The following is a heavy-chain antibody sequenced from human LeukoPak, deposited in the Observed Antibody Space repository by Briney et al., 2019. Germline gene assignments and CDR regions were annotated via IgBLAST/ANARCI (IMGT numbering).Heavy chain of an antibody. Sequence: ASVKVSCKASGYTFTSYDINWVRQATGQGLEWMGWMNPNSGNTGYAQKFQGRVTITRNTSISTAYMELSSLRAEDTAVYYCAKDPSPPQYYFDYWGQGTLVTVSS. CDR2: MNPNSGNT. V-gene: IGHV1-8*03. CDR3: AKDPSPPQYYFDY. J-gene: IGHJ4*02. CDR1: GYTFTSYD.